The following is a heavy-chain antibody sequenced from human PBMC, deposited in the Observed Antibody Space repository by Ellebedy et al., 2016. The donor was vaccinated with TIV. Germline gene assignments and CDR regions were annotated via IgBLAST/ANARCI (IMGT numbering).Heavy chain of an antibody. Sequence: ASVKVSXXASGYTFTSYGISWVRQAPGQGLEWMGWISAYNGNTNYAQKLQGRVTMTTDTSTSTAYMELRSLRSDDTAVYYCARGGYYYGSGSYYNGFDYWGQGTLVTVSS. J-gene: IGHJ4*02. D-gene: IGHD3-10*01. CDR3: ARGGYYYGSGSYYNGFDY. CDR1: GYTFTSYG. CDR2: ISAYNGNT. V-gene: IGHV1-18*04.